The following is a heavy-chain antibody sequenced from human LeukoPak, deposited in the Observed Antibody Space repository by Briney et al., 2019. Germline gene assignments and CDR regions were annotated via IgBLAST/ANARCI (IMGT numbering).Heavy chain of an antibody. Sequence: GGSLRLSCAASGFSFSSYAMIWVRQAPGKGLDWVSTISSSGGDTFYADYVKGRFTISRDNYKNTLYLQMNSLRAEDTAVYYCAKAPPYTKYFEPWGQGDLLNVSS. CDR3: AKAPPYTKYFEP. CDR2: ISSSGGDT. V-gene: IGHV3-23*01. CDR1: GFSFSSYA. D-gene: IGHD2-8*01. J-gene: IGHJ4*02.